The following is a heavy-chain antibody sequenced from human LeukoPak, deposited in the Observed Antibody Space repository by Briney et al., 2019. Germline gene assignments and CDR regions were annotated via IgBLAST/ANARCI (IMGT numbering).Heavy chain of an antibody. CDR3: ARQVPDYNDGSGSPIWFDP. CDR2: ISHSGST. Sequence: NPSETLSLTCAVSGDSISSYDWSWIRQPPGKGLEWIGYISHSGSTNHNPSLKSRVTISLDTSKNQFSLKLTSVTAADTAVYYCARQVPDYNDGSGSPIWFDPWGQGSMVTVS. J-gene: IGHJ5*02. D-gene: IGHD3-22*01. V-gene: IGHV4-59*08. CDR1: GDSISSYD.